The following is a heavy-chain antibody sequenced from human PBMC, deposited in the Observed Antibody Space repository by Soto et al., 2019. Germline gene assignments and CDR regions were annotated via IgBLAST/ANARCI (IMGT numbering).Heavy chain of an antibody. CDR1: GFPFTSYG. J-gene: IGHJ4*02. CDR3: VGGHFYFDY. V-gene: IGHV3-30*03. CDR2: ISYDGTNK. D-gene: IGHD3-10*01. Sequence: QVQLVESGGGVVQPGRSLRLSCAASGFPFTSYGMHWVREGPGKGLEWLAVISYDGTNKFYADSVKGRFTISRDNSKNTLYLQMNSLRPEDTALYYCVGGHFYFDYRGQGTLVIVSS.